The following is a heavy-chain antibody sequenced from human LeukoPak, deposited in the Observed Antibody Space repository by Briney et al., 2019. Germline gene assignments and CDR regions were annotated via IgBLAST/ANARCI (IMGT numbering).Heavy chain of an antibody. V-gene: IGHV3-30-3*01. CDR3: ARDLRGYGDYFDY. J-gene: IGHJ4*02. CDR1: GFTFSSYA. CDR2: ISYDGSNK. Sequence: HAGGSLRLSCAASGFTFSSYAMHWVRQAPVKGLEWVAVISYDGSNKYYADSVKGRFTISRDNSKNTLYLQMNSLRAEDAAVYYCARDLRGYGDYFDYWGQGTLVTVSS. D-gene: IGHD4-17*01.